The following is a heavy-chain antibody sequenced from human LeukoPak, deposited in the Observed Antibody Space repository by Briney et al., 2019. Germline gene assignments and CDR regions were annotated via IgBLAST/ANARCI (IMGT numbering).Heavy chain of an antibody. J-gene: IGHJ4*02. CDR2: IYYSGST. V-gene: IGHV4-59*01. D-gene: IGHD5-18*01. CDR1: GGSISSYY. CDR3: ARVRYSYGLLFDY. Sequence: SETLSLTCTVPGGSISSYYWSWIRQPPGKGLEWIGYIYYSGSTNYNPSLKSRVTISVDTSKNQFSLKLSSVTAADTAVYYCARVRYSYGLLFDYWGQGTLVTVSS.